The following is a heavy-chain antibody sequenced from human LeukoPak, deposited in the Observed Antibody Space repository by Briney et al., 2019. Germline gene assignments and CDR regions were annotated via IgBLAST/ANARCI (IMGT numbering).Heavy chain of an antibody. D-gene: IGHD3-10*01. CDR2: IYTSGST. CDR1: GGSISSGSYY. J-gene: IGHJ6*03. V-gene: IGHV4-61*02. Sequence: SETLSLTCTVSGGSISSGSYYWSWIRQPAGKGLEWIGRIYTSGSTNYNPSLKSRVTISVDTSKNQFSLKLNSVTAADTAMYYCARGLREFGYYYYYMDVWGKGTTVTVSS. CDR3: ARGLREFGYYYYYMDV.